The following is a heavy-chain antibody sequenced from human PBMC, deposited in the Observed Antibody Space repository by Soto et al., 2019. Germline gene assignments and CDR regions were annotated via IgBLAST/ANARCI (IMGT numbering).Heavy chain of an antibody. Sequence: VPTVLNPTESLTLSCTMTGVSLRKGIMVVGWIRQPPGRALEWLAHFFSDAERSYSTSMQIRLTKSQDTAGTQVVLTMTNMDPQDTRTYFCARMNADSDSHYYSMGVWGPGTPVTVCS. J-gene: IGHJ6*02. CDR3: ARMNADSDSHYYSMGV. D-gene: IGHD4-17*01. CDR1: GVSLRKGIMV. V-gene: IGHV2-26*03. CDR2: FFSDAER.